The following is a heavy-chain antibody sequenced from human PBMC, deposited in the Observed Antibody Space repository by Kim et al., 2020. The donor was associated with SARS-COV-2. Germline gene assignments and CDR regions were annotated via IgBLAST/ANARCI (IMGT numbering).Heavy chain of an antibody. CDR3: ARLDSSIAVAGTDYYYYYGMDV. J-gene: IGHJ6*02. Sequence: SETLSLTCTVSGGSISSSSYYWGWIRQPPGKGLEWIGSIYYSGSTYYNPSLKSRVTISVDTSKNQFSLKLSSVTAADTAVYYCARLDSSIAVAGTDYYYYYGMDVWGQGTTVTVSS. D-gene: IGHD6-19*01. CDR2: IYYSGST. CDR1: GGSISSSSYY. V-gene: IGHV4-39*01.